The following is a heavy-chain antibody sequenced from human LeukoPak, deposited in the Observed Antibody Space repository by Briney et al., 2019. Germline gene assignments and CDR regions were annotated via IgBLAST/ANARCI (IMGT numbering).Heavy chain of an antibody. D-gene: IGHD2-15*01. V-gene: IGHV3-21*01. CDR3: ASPCSGVSYHQKQDAIDS. J-gene: IGHJ3*02. CDR2: ISSSSSYI. CDR1: GFTFSSYG. Sequence: GRSLRLSCAASGFTFSSYGMHWVRQAPGKGLEWVSAISSSSSYIYYADSVKGRFTISRDNAKNSLYLQMNSLRAEDTAVYYCASPCSGVSYHQKQDAIDSWGQGTMVTVAS.